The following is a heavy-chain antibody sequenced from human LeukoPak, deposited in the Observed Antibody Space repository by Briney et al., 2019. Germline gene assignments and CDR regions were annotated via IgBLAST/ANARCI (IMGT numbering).Heavy chain of an antibody. J-gene: IGHJ5*02. Sequence: AGGSLRLSCAASGFTFSSYEMNWVRQAPGKGLEWVSYISSSGSTIYYADSVKGRFTISRDNAKNSLYLQMNSLRAEDTAVYYCARDPSAYGDGWFDPWGQGTLVTVSS. CDR2: ISSSGSTI. CDR3: ARDPSAYGDGWFDP. V-gene: IGHV3-48*03. CDR1: GFTFSSYE. D-gene: IGHD4-17*01.